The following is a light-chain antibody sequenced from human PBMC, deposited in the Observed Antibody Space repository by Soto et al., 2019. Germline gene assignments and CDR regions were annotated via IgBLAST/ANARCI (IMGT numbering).Light chain of an antibody. J-gene: IGKJ1*01. Sequence: DIQMTQSPSTLSGSVRDRVTIPCRATQTISSWLAWYQQKPGKAPKLLIYKASTLTSGVPSRFSGSGSGTEFTLTISSLQPDDFATDYCQHYNSYSEAFGRGTKVDNK. CDR2: KAS. V-gene: IGKV1-5*03. CDR1: QTISSW. CDR3: QHYNSYSEA.